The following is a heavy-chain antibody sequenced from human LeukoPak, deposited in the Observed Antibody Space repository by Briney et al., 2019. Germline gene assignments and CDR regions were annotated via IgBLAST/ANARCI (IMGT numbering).Heavy chain of an antibody. Sequence: GGSLRLSCAASEFTSGNYGINWVRQAPGKGLQWVSSINTSSGDIFYADSVEGRFTISRDYAKNSFYLQMNSLTAEDTAVYYCSGDYDNSHYYFHMDVWGKGTTVIVSS. D-gene: IGHD3-22*01. J-gene: IGHJ6*03. V-gene: IGHV3-21*01. CDR1: EFTSGNYG. CDR3: SGDYDNSHYYFHMDV. CDR2: INTSSGDI.